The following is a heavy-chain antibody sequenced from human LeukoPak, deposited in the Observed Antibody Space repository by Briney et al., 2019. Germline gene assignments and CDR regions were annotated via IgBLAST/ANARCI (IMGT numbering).Heavy chain of an antibody. J-gene: IGHJ4*02. V-gene: IGHV1-69*05. CDR2: IIPIFGTA. D-gene: IGHD5-18*01. CDR3: ARDRGYSYGYLDY. Sequence: SVKVSCKASGGTFSSYAISWVRQAPGQGLEWMGGIIPIFGTANYAQKFQGRVTITTDESASTAYMELSSLRSEDTAVYYCARDRGYSYGYLDYWGQGTLVTVSS. CDR1: GGTFSSYA.